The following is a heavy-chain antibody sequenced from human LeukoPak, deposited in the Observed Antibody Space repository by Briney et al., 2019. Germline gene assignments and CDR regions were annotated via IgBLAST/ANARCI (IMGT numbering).Heavy chain of an antibody. J-gene: IGHJ4*02. V-gene: IGHV4-34*01. D-gene: IGHD6-13*01. CDR1: GGSFSGFY. CDR2: NYRSGDT. Sequence: SETLSLTCTVYGGSFSGFYWSWIRQPPGKGGGWIGENYRSGDTKYNPSLESRVTISMDTSKNQFSLTLSSVTAADSAAYYCARGGIAAGGRSPFDWWGQGTLVTVSS. CDR3: ARGGIAAGGRSPFDW.